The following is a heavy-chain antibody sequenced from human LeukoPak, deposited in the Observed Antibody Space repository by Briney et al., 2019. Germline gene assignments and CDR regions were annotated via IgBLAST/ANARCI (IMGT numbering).Heavy chain of an antibody. Sequence: GGSLRLSCAASGFTFSSYSMNWVRQAPGKGLEWVSSISSSSSYIYYADSVKGRFTISRDNAKNSLYLQMNSLRAEDTAVYYCARIPVPTAGCSSTSCSNDYWGQGTLVTVSS. CDR1: GFTFSSYS. D-gene: IGHD2-2*01. J-gene: IGHJ4*02. CDR2: ISSSSSYI. V-gene: IGHV3-21*01. CDR3: ARIPVPTAGCSSTSCSNDY.